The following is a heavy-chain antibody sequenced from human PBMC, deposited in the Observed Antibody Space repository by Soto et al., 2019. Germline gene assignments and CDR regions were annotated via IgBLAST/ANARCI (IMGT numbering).Heavy chain of an antibody. J-gene: IGHJ4*02. CDR1: GGSFSGYY. V-gene: IGHV4-34*01. CDR2: INHSGST. Sequence: SETLSLTCAVYGGSFSGYYWSWIRQPPGKGLEWIGEINHSGSTNYNPSLKSRVTISVDTSKNQFSLKLSSVTAADTAVYYCARAWAPHWRRGSYFDYWGQGTLVSVSS. D-gene: IGHD1-1*01. CDR3: ARAWAPHWRRGSYFDY.